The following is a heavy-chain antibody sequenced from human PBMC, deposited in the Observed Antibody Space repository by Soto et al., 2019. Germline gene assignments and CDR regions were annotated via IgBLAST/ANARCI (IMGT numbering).Heavy chain of an antibody. D-gene: IGHD6-13*01. CDR2: ISTSTSTI. V-gene: IGHV3-48*02. CDR3: ARLLGGYTSSWYFDS. Sequence: GGSLRLSCAASGFLFNTYSMNWVRQAPGKGLEWLSYISTSTSTIYYADSVRGRFTISRDNAKNSLYLQMNSLRDDDTAVYYCARLLGGYTSSWYFDSWGQGTLVTVPQ. CDR1: GFLFNTYS. J-gene: IGHJ4*02.